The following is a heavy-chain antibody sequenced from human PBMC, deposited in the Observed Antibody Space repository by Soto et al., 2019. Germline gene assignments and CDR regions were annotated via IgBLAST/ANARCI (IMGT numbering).Heavy chain of an antibody. J-gene: IGHJ4*02. CDR3: ARLSRRASVPGDY. CDR2: IYYTGIT. D-gene: IGHD6-19*01. V-gene: IGHV4-59*12. CDR1: GDSISSYY. Sequence: PSETLSLTCTVSGDSISSYYWSWIRQPPGKGLEWIAYIYYTGITNFNPSLKSRVTISVDTSKNQFSLKLSSVTAADTAVFYCARLSRRASVPGDYWGQGTLVTVSS.